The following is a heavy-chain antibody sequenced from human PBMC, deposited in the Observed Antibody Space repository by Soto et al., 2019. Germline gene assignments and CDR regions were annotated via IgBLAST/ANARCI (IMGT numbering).Heavy chain of an antibody. CDR2: INPNSGGT. V-gene: IGHV1-2*04. Sequence: ASVKVSCKASGYTFTGYYMHWVRQAPGQGLEWMGWINPNSGGTNYAQKFQGWVTMTRDTSISTAYMELSRLRSDDTAVYYCATAFYDILTGSGTDYYYYGMDVWGQGTTVTVSS. J-gene: IGHJ6*02. CDR1: GYTFTGYY. CDR3: ATAFYDILTGSGTDYYYYGMDV. D-gene: IGHD3-9*01.